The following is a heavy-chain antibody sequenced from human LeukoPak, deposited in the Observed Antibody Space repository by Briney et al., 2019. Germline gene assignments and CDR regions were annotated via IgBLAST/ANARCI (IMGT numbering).Heavy chain of an antibody. J-gene: IGHJ4*02. CDR1: GFTFGDYA. CDR2: IRSKAYGGTT. Sequence: GGSLRLSCTASGFTFGDYAMTWFRQAPGKGLEWVGFIRSKAYGGTTEYAASVKGRFTISRDNSKNTLYLQMNSLRAEDTAVYYCATDRGLAALDYWGQGTLVTVSS. D-gene: IGHD6-6*01. CDR3: ATDRGLAALDY. V-gene: IGHV3-49*03.